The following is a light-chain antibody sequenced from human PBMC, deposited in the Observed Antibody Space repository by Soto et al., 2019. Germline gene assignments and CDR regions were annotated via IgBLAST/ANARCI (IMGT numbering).Light chain of an antibody. J-gene: IGKJ1*01. CDR3: QQSNSYSKRT. CDR2: DAS. V-gene: IGKV1-5*01. Sequence: DIQMTQSPSTLSASVGDRVTITCRASQSISSWLAWYQQKPGKAPKLLIYDASSLESGVPSRFSGSGSGTEFTLTISSLQPDDFATYYCQQSNSYSKRTFGQGTKVDIK. CDR1: QSISSW.